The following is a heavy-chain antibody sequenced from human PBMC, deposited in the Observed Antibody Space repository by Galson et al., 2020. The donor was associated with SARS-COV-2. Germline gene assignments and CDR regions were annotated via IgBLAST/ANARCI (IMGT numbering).Heavy chain of an antibody. CDR3: ARGAYDILTGYPSFDY. V-gene: IGHV4-59*01. CDR1: GGSISSYY. J-gene: IGHJ4*02. CDR2: IYYSGST. Sequence: SETLSLTCTVSGGSISSYYWSWIRQPPGKGLEWIGYIYYSGSTNYNPSLKSRVTISVDTSKNQFSLKLSSVTAADTAVYYCARGAYDILTGYPSFDYWGQGTLVTVSS. D-gene: IGHD3-9*01.